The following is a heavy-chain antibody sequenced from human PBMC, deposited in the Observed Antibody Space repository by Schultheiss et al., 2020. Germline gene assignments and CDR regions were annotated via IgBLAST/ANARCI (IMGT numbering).Heavy chain of an antibody. CDR2: INHSGST. D-gene: IGHD5-24*01. J-gene: IGHJ4*02. CDR1: GGSFSGYY. Sequence: SETLSLTCAVYGGSFSGYYWSWIRQPPGKGLEWIGEINHSGSTNYNPSLKSRVTISVDTSKNQFSLKLSSVTAADTAVYYCARAIQKRDGYYYDYWGQGTLVTVSS. V-gene: IGHV4-34*01. CDR3: ARAIQKRDGYYYDY.